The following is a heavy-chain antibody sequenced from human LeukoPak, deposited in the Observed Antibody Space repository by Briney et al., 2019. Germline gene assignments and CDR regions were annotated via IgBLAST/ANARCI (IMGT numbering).Heavy chain of an antibody. CDR1: GYTFISYN. Sequence: ASVKVSCNASGYTFISYNINWVRQATGQGLEWMGWLNPRSGNAVYLQKFQGRLTITRDTSTDTVYMDLSSLTAEDTAVYYCARNSGWYGVSWGQGTLVTVSS. J-gene: IGHJ4*02. CDR2: LNPRSGNA. CDR3: ARNSGWYGVS. V-gene: IGHV1-8*03. D-gene: IGHD6-19*01.